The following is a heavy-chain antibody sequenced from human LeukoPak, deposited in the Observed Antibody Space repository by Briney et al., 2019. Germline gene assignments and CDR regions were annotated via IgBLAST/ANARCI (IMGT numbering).Heavy chain of an antibody. J-gene: IGHJ4*02. V-gene: IGHV1-18*01. CDR1: GYTFTSYG. CDR3: ARGSQQLVLRYYFDY. CDR2: ISAYNGNT. D-gene: IGHD6-13*01. Sequence: GASVKVSCRASGYTFTSYGISWVRQAPGQGLEWMGWISAYNGNTNYAQKLQGRVTMTTDTSTSTAYMELSSLRSEDTAVYYCARGSQQLVLRYYFDYWDQGTLVTVSS.